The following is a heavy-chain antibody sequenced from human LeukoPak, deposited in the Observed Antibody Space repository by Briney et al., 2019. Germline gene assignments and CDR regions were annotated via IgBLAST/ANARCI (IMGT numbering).Heavy chain of an antibody. J-gene: IGHJ4*02. CDR3: ARVPLWFGGLHFDY. CDR2: IKSKTDGGTT. Sequence: NPGGSLRLSCAASGFTFSNAWMSWVRQAPGKGLEWVGRIKSKTDGGTTDYAAPVKGRFTISRDNAKNTLYLQMNSLRAEDTAVYYCARVPLWFGGLHFDYWGQGTLVTVSS. CDR1: GFTFSNAW. D-gene: IGHD3-10*01. V-gene: IGHV3-15*05.